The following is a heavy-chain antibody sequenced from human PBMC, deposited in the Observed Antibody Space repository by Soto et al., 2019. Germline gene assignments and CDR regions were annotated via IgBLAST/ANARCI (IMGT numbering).Heavy chain of an antibody. D-gene: IGHD2-15*01. CDR1: GGSISSYY. J-gene: IGHJ6*02. V-gene: IGHV4-59*01. CDR2: IYYSGST. CDR3: ARAWGRVVAATQHYYYGMDV. Sequence: QVQLQESGPGLVKPSETLSLTCTVSGGSISSYYWSWIRQPPGKGLEWIGYIYYSGSTNYNPSLKRRVTISVDTSKNQFSLKLSSVTAADTAVYYCARAWGRVVAATQHYYYGMDVWGQGTTVTVSS.